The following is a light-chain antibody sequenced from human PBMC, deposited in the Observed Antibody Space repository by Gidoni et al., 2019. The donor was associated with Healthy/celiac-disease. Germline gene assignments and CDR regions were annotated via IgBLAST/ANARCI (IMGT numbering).Light chain of an antibody. CDR2: GAS. CDR1: QSVSSN. J-gene: IGKJ3*01. V-gene: IGKV3-15*01. Sequence: ELVMTQSPATLSVSPGERATLSCRASQSVSSNLAWYQQKPGQAPRLLIYGASTRATGIPARFSGSGSGTEFTLTISSLQSEDFAVYYCQQYNNWPLFTFGPXTKVDIK. CDR3: QQYNNWPLFT.